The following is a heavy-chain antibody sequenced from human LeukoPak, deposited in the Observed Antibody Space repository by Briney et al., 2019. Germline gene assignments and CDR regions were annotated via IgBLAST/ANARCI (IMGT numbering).Heavy chain of an antibody. CDR3: ARGRYCSSTSCYGTDRYNWNYFGWFDP. CDR2: INHSGST. D-gene: IGHD2-2*01. Sequence: PSETLSLTCTVSGGSISSSSYYWGWIRQPPGKGLEWIGEINHSGSTNYNPSLKSRVTISVVTSKNQFSLKLSSVTAADTAVYYCARGRYCSSTSCYGTDRYNWNYFGWFDPWGQGTLVTVSS. V-gene: IGHV4-39*07. J-gene: IGHJ5*02. CDR1: GGSISSSSYY.